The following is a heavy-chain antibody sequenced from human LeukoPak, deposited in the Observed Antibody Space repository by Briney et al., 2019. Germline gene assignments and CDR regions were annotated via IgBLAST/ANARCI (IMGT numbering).Heavy chain of an antibody. CDR1: GFTFSSYS. CDR3: ARGFDY. J-gene: IGHJ4*02. V-gene: IGHV3-48*01. CDR2: ISSGSSTI. Sequence: GGSLRLSCAASGFTFSSYSINWVRQAPGKGLEWVSYISSGSSTIYYADSVKGRFTISRDNDKNSLYLQMNSVRAEDTAMSYCARGFDYWGQGTLVTVSS.